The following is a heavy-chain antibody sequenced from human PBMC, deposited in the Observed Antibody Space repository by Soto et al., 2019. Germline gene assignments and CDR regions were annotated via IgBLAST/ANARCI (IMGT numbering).Heavy chain of an antibody. J-gene: IGHJ4*02. V-gene: IGHV1-24*01. D-gene: IGHD6-13*01. CDR1: GYTLTELS. CDR3: ATTGIAAAGFDY. CDR2: FDPEDGET. Sequence: ASVKVSCKVSGYTLTELSMHWVRQAPGKGLEWMGGFDPEDGETIYAQKFQGRVTMTEDTSTDTAYMELSGLRSEDTAVYYCATTGIAAAGFDYWGQGTLVTVSS.